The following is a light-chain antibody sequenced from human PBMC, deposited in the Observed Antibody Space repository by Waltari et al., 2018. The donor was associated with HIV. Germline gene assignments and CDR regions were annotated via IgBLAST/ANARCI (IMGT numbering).Light chain of an antibody. J-gene: IGLJ3*02. CDR3: SSYTTSSTWV. V-gene: IGLV2-18*02. CDR2: EVT. Sequence: QSTLTQPPSVSGSLGQSVTIACSGTSSDIGSYNRVSWYQQSPGTAPKLIIYEVTNRPSGVAVRFSGSKSGNTASLTISGLQAEDEADYYCSSYTTSSTWVFGGGTQLTVL. CDR1: SSDIGSYNR.